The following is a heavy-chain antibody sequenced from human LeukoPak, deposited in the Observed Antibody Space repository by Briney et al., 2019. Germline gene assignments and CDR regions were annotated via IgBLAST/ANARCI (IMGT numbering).Heavy chain of an antibody. V-gene: IGHV1-8*01. Sequence: ASVKVSCKASGYTFTSYDINWVRQATGQGLEWMGWMNPNSGNTGYAQKFQGRVTMTRNTSISTAYMELSRLRSDDTAVYYCARVYRSNWFDPWGQGTLVTVSS. D-gene: IGHD5-18*01. J-gene: IGHJ5*02. CDR2: MNPNSGNT. CDR1: GYTFTSYD. CDR3: ARVYRSNWFDP.